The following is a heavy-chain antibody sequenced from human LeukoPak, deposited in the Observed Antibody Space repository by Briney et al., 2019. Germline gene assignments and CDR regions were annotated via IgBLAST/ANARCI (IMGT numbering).Heavy chain of an antibody. J-gene: IGHJ5*02. CDR2: IGTAGDT. V-gene: IGHV3-13*01. Sequence: GGSLRLSCAASGFTFSSSDMHWVRQATGKGLEWVSAIGTAGDTYYPGSVKGRFTIPRENAKNSLYLQMNSLRAEDTAVYYCAKPPYYDFWSGYPNNWFDPWGQGTLVTVSS. D-gene: IGHD3-3*01. CDR3: AKPPYYDFWSGYPNNWFDP. CDR1: GFTFSSSD.